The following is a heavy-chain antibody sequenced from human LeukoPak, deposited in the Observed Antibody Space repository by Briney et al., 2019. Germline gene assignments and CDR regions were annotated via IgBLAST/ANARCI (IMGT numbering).Heavy chain of an antibody. CDR3: ARVRFLEWLNLDY. V-gene: IGHV3-30*03. J-gene: IGHJ4*02. CDR2: ISYDGSNK. CDR1: GFTFSSYG. D-gene: IGHD3-3*01. Sequence: GGSLRLSCAASGFTFSSYGMHWVRQAPGKGLEWVAVISYDGSNKYYADSVKGRFTISRDNSKNTLYLLMNSLIPEDTAVYYCARVRFLEWLNLDYWGQGTLVTVSS.